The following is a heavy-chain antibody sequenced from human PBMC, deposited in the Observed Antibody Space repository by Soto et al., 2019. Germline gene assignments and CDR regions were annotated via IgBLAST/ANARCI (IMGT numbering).Heavy chain of an antibody. D-gene: IGHD3-10*01. CDR3: AKDSTIYYYGSGDYYYYYMDV. CDR2: ISWNSGSI. V-gene: IGHV3-9*01. Sequence: GGSLRLSCAASGFTFDDYAMHWVRQAPGKGLEWVSGISWNSGSIGYADSVKGRFTISRDNAKNSLYLQMNSLRAEDTALYYCAKDSTIYYYGSGDYYYYYMDVWGKGTTVTVSS. J-gene: IGHJ6*03. CDR1: GFTFDDYA.